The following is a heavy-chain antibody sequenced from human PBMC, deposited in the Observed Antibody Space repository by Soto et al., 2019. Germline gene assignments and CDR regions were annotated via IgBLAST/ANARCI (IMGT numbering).Heavy chain of an antibody. Sequence: SETLSLTCTVSGGSISSSSYYWGWIRQPPGKGLEWIGSIYYSGSTYYNPSLKSRVTISVDTSKNQFSLKLSSVTAADTAVYYCARVGYSSGGFDYWGQGTLVTVSS. V-gene: IGHV4-39*01. D-gene: IGHD6-19*01. CDR3: ARVGYSSGGFDY. CDR2: IYYSGST. J-gene: IGHJ4*02. CDR1: GGSISSSSYY.